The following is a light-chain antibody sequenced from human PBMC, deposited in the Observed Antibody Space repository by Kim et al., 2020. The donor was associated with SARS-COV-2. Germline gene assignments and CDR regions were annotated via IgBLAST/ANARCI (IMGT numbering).Light chain of an antibody. J-gene: IGKJ2*01. CDR1: QAITGY. CDR3: QETFTSPPYI. Sequence: DIQMTQSPSSLSASVGDRVTITCRASQAITGYVNWYQQKPGKAPKLLIYGVSSLQSGVPSRFVGSGSGTDFALTISGLEPEDFATYYCQETFTSPPYIFGQWTKLEIK. CDR2: GVS. V-gene: IGKV1-39*01.